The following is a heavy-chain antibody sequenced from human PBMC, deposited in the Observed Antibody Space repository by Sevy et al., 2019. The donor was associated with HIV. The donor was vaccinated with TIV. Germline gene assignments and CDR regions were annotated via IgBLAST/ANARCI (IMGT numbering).Heavy chain of an antibody. D-gene: IGHD5-12*01. CDR2: ISSSSSYI. V-gene: IGHV3-21*01. J-gene: IGHJ2*01. Sequence: GGSLRLSCAASGFTFSSYSMNWVRQAPGKGLEWVSSISSSSSYIYYADSVKGRFTISRDNAKNSRYLQMNSLRAEDTAVYYGARDSRDGYNSFWYFDLWGRGTLVTVSS. CDR3: ARDSRDGYNSFWYFDL. CDR1: GFTFSSYS.